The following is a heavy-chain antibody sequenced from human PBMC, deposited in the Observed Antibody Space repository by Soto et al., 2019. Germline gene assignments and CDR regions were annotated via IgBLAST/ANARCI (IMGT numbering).Heavy chain of an antibody. Sequence: ASVKVSCKASGYTFTSYYMHWVRQAPGQGLEWMGIINPSGGSTSYAQKFQGRVTMTRDTSTSTVYMELSSLRSEDTAVYYCARGYCTNCVCYANWFDLWGQGTLVTVSS. CDR2: INPSGGST. J-gene: IGHJ5*02. CDR1: GYTFTSYY. D-gene: IGHD2-8*01. V-gene: IGHV1-46*01. CDR3: ARGYCTNCVCYANWFDL.